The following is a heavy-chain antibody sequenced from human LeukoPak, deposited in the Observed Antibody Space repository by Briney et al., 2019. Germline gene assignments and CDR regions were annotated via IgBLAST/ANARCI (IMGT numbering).Heavy chain of an antibody. J-gene: IGHJ4*02. CDR1: GFTFSDYS. CDR3: ARGAYSSGWAYFDH. V-gene: IGHV3-48*04. D-gene: IGHD6-19*01. CDR2: ISFGVNTK. Sequence: PGGSLRLSCAASGFTFSDYSMNWVRQAPGKGQEWVSYISFGVNTKYYGDSVKGRFTISRDNAKNSLYLHMDSLRAEDTAVYYCARGAYSSGWAYFDHWGQGTLVTVSS.